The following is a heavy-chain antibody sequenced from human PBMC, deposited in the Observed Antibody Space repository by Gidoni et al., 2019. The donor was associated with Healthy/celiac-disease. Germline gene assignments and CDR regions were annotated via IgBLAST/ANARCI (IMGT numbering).Heavy chain of an antibody. Sequence: EVKLLESGGGLVQPGGALRLSCAASGYTFSSYAMSWVRQAPGKGLEWVSAISGSGGSTYYADSVKGRFTISRDNSKNTLYLQMNSLRAEDTAVYYCAKDPGDFWSGARGWFDPWGQGTLVIVSS. D-gene: IGHD3-3*01. V-gene: IGHV3-23*01. CDR3: AKDPGDFWSGARGWFDP. CDR2: ISGSGGST. J-gene: IGHJ5*02. CDR1: GYTFSSYA.